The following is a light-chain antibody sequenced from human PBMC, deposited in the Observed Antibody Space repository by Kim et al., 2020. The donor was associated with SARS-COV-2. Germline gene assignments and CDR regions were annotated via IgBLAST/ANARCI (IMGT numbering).Light chain of an antibody. Sequence: DIQMTLSPSTLSASVGDRVTITCRASQSISSWLAWYQQKPGKAPKLLIYKASSLESGVPSRFSGSGSGTEFTLTISSLQPDDFATYYCQQYNSWWTFGQGTKVDIK. CDR3: QQYNSWWT. CDR1: QSISSW. CDR2: KAS. J-gene: IGKJ1*01. V-gene: IGKV1-5*03.